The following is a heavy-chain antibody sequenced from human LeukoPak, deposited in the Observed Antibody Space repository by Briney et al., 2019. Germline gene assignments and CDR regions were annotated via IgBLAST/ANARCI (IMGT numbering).Heavy chain of an antibody. CDR2: ISSSGSTI. V-gene: IGHV3-11*01. D-gene: IGHD2-15*01. CDR3: AKVCCSGDNY. CDR1: GFTXSDYY. Sequence: GSLRLSCXASGFTXSDYYMSWIRQAPGKGLEWVSYISSSGSTIYYADSVKGRFTISRDNSKNMLYLQMNSLRAEDTAVYYCAKVCCSGDNYWGQGTLVTVSS. J-gene: IGHJ4*02.